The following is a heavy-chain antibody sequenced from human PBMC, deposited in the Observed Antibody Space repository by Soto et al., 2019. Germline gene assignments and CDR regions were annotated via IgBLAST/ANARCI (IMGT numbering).Heavy chain of an antibody. CDR2: IYYSGST. CDR3: ARITECRDIVVVPAADANGCNLFDP. J-gene: IGHJ5*02. V-gene: IGHV4-31*03. Sequence: SETLSLTCTVSGGSISSGGYYWSWIRQHPGKGLEWIGYIYYSGSTYYNPSLKSRVTISVDTSKNQFSLKLSSVTAADTAVYYCARITECRDIVVVPAADANGCNLFDPWGQGSLVTVSS. CDR1: GGSISSGGYY. D-gene: IGHD2-2*01.